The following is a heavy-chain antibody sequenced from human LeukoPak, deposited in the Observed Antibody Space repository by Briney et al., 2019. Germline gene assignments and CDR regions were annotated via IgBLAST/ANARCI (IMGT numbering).Heavy chain of an antibody. J-gene: IGHJ4*02. CDR2: IYYTGTT. CDR1: GGPITSYY. V-gene: IGHV4-59*08. D-gene: IGHD5-18*01. CDR3: ATGRYNYGNEF. Sequence: SETLSLTCTLSGGPITSYYWAWLRQPPGKGLEWVGFIYYTGTTNYNPSLKSRLTISLDTSKNQFSLDLNSVTAADTAVYYCATGRYNYGNEFWGQGTLVTVSS.